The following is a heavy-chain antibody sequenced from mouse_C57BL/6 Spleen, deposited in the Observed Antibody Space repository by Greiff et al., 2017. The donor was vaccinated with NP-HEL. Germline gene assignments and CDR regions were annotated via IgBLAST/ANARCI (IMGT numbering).Heavy chain of an antibody. Sequence: EVKLMESGGGLVQPGGSLSLSCAASGFTFTDYYMSWVRQPPGKALEWLGFIRNKANGYTTEYSASVKGRFTISRDNSQSILYRQMNALRAEDSATYYCARSHYYGSSYYFDYWGQGTTLTVSS. CDR2: IRNKANGYTT. D-gene: IGHD1-1*01. CDR3: ARSHYYGSSYYFDY. V-gene: IGHV7-3*01. CDR1: GFTFTDYY. J-gene: IGHJ2*01.